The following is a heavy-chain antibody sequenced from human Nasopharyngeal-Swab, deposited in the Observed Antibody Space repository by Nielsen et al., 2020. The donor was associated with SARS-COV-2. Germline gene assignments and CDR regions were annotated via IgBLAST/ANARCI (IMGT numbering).Heavy chain of an antibody. Sequence: GESLKISCTGSGFTFGAYAMSWVRQAPGKGLEWVSSVSGTGGTTKYADSVKGRFTISRDNSKKKVYLEMHSLRAEDTAVYYCAKDRYCSGGACYFNGFDSWGQGTLVTVSS. D-gene: IGHD2-15*01. CDR1: GFTFGAYA. V-gene: IGHV3-23*01. CDR3: AKDRYCSGGACYFNGFDS. CDR2: VSGTGGTT. J-gene: IGHJ4*02.